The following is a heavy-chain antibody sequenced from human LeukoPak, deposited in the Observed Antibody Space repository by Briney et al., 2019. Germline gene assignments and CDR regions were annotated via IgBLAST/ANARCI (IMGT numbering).Heavy chain of an antibody. D-gene: IGHD6-13*01. CDR3: ATDAGGSAFDY. Sequence: GRSLRLSCAASGFTFSRYGMHWVRQAPGKGLEWVAVIWHDGSNKYSAESVKGRFTISRDNSKNTLYLQMNSLRAEDTAIYYCATDAGGSAFDYWGQGTLVTVSS. CDR2: IWHDGSNK. J-gene: IGHJ4*02. V-gene: IGHV3-33*01. CDR1: GFTFSRYG.